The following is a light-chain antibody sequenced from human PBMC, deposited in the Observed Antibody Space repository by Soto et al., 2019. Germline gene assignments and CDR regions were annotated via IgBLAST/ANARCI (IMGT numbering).Light chain of an antibody. CDR3: QQYGSSPRT. CDR1: QSVSSSY. J-gene: IGKJ1*01. CDR2: GAS. Sequence: EIVLTQSPGTLSLSPGERATLSCRASQSVSSSYLAWYQQKPGQAPRPLIYGASSRAIGIPDRFSGSGSGTDFTLTISRLEPEDFGVYYCQQYGSSPRTFGHGTKVEIK. V-gene: IGKV3-20*01.